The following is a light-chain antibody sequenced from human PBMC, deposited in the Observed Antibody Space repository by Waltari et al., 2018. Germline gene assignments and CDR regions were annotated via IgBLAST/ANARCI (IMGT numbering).Light chain of an antibody. CDR2: AAY. V-gene: IGKV1-12*01. J-gene: IGKJ5*01. Sequence: DIQMTQSPSSVPASIGDRFTITCRASQGIDTWLAWYQQKPGKAPKLLISAAYNLHSGVPSRFSGSRSETEFTLTINNLQPEDFATYFCQQAKSFPITFGQGTQLEIK. CDR3: QQAKSFPIT. CDR1: QGIDTW.